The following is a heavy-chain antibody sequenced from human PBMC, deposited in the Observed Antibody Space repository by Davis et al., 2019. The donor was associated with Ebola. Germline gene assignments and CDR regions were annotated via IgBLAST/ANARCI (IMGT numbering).Heavy chain of an antibody. CDR1: GFTFSSYW. V-gene: IGHV3-74*01. D-gene: IGHD2-8*02. Sequence: HTGGSLRLSCAASGFTFSSYWMHWVRQAPGKGLVWVSRINSDGSSTSYADSVKGRFTISRDNAKNTLYLQMNSLRAEDTAVYYCARDSGCTGGVCYVFDYWGQGTLVTVSS. J-gene: IGHJ4*02. CDR2: INSDGSST. CDR3: ARDSGCTGGVCYVFDY.